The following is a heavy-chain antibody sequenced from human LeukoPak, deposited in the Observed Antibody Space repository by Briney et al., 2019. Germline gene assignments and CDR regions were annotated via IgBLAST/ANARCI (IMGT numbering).Heavy chain of an antibody. Sequence: GGSLRLSSAASGFTFSSYAMSWVRQAPGKGLQWVSTITGTTHYADSVRGRFTISRDNSKNILYLQMNSLSTEDTAIYYCAKAFREYGSSTYSSFDIWGQGTMVTVSS. V-gene: IGHV3-23*01. CDR2: ITGTT. J-gene: IGHJ3*02. D-gene: IGHD6-13*01. CDR1: GFTFSSYA. CDR3: AKAFREYGSSTYSSFDI.